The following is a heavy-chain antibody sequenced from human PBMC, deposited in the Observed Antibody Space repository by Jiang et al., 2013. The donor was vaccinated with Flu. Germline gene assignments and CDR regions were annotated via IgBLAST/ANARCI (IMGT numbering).Heavy chain of an antibody. J-gene: IGHJ4*02. Sequence: NPSLKSRVTISVDKSKSQFSLKLSSVTAADTAVYYCARLPFYDYVWGSYRHQDYWGQGTLVTVSS. V-gene: IGHV4-4*02. D-gene: IGHD3-16*02. CDR3: ARLPFYDYVWGSYRHQDY.